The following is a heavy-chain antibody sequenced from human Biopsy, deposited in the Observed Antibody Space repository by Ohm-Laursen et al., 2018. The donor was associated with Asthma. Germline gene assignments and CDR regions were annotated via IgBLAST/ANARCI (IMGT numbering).Heavy chain of an antibody. CDR1: GFSFSKYG. Sequence: SPRLSCTASGFSFSKYGIHWVRQAPGKGLEWVAVISYDGGNKFYGDSVKGRFTLSRGNSRNTLYLQMNSLRVEDTAIYYCARTHERWTSIQDDALDIWGQGTMVIVSS. J-gene: IGHJ3*02. V-gene: IGHV3-30*03. CDR3: ARTHERWTSIQDDALDI. D-gene: IGHD4-23*01. CDR2: ISYDGGNK.